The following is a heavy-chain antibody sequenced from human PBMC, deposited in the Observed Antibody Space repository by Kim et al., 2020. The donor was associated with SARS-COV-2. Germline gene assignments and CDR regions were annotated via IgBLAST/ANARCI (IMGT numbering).Heavy chain of an antibody. V-gene: IGHV3-23*01. CDR3: AKDLEWELLSDRDYFDY. CDR1: GFTFSSYA. CDR2: ISGSGGST. J-gene: IGHJ4*02. D-gene: IGHD1-26*01. Sequence: GGSLRLSCAASGFTFSSYAMSWVRQAPGKGLEWVSAISGSGGSTYYADSVKGRFTISRDNSKNTLYLQMNSLRAEDTAVYYCAKDLEWELLSDRDYFDYWGQGTLVTVSS.